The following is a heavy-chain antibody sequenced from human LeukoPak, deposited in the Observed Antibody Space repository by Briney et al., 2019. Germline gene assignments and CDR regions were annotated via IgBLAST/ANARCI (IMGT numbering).Heavy chain of an antibody. Sequence: PSETLSLTCTVSGGSISSYYWSWIRQPPGKGLEWIGYIYYRGSTNYNPSLKSRVTISVDTSKNQFSLKLSSVTAADTAVYYCARWGGYFGAAFDIWGQGTMVTVSS. V-gene: IGHV4-59*01. D-gene: IGHD6-19*01. CDR1: GGSISSYY. J-gene: IGHJ3*02. CDR3: ARWGGYFGAAFDI. CDR2: IYYRGST.